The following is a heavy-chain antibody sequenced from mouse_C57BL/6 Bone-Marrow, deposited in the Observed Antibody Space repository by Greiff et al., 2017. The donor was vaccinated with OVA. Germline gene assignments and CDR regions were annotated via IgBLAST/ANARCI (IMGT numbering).Heavy chain of an antibody. Sequence: EVKLVESGGDLVKPGGSLKLSCAASGFTFSSYGMSWVRQTPDKRLEWVATISSGGSYTYYPDSVKGRFTISRDNAKNTLYLQMCSLKSEDTAMYYCARINYWYFDVWGTGTTVTVSS. CDR2: ISSGGSYT. CDR1: GFTFSSYG. V-gene: IGHV5-6*01. J-gene: IGHJ1*03. CDR3: ARINYWYFDV.